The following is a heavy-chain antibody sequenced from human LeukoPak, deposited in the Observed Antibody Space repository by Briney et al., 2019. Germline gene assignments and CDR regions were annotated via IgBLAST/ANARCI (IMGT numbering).Heavy chain of an antibody. D-gene: IGHD2-2*01. V-gene: IGHV3-23*01. J-gene: IGHJ4*02. CDR3: AKVRVIVVVPAAMNYFDY. CDR1: GFTFSSYA. CDR2: ISGSGGST. Sequence: GGSLRLSCAASGFTFSSYAMSWVRQAPGKGLEWVSAISGSGGSTYYADSVKGRFTISRDNSKNTLYLQMNSLRAEDTVVYYCAKVRVIVVVPAAMNYFDYWGQGTLVTVSS.